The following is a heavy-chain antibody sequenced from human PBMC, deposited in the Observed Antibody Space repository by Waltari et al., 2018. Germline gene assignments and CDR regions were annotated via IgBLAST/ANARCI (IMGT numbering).Heavy chain of an antibody. Sequence: EVQLVESGGGLVKPGGSLRLSCAASGFTFSSYSMNWVRQAPGKGLEWVSSISSSSSYIYYADSGKGRFTISRDNAKNSVYLQMNSLRAEDTAVYYCARAPTEWAYFDYWGQGTLVTVSS. CDR2: ISSSSSYI. D-gene: IGHD3-3*01. CDR1: GFTFSSYS. J-gene: IGHJ4*02. CDR3: ARAPTEWAYFDY. V-gene: IGHV3-21*01.